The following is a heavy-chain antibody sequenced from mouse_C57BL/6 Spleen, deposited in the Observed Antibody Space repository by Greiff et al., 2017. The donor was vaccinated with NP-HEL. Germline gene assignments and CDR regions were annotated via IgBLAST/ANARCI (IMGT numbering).Heavy chain of an antibody. CDR1: GFTFSDYG. V-gene: IGHV5-17*01. CDR3: ARDLITTVVATRYYAMDY. Sequence: EVMLVESGGGLVKPGGSLKLSCAASGFTFSDYGMHWVRQAPEKGLEWVAYISSGSSTIYYADTVKGRFTISRDNAKNTLFLQMTSLRSEDTAMYYCARDLITTVVATRYYAMDYWGQGTSVTVSS. D-gene: IGHD1-1*01. CDR2: ISSGSSTI. J-gene: IGHJ4*01.